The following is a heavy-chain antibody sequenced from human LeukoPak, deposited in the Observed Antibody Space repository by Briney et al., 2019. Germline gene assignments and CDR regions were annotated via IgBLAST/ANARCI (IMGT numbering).Heavy chain of an antibody. V-gene: IGHV1-69*04. CDR2: IIPILGIA. CDR1: GGTLSSYA. J-gene: IGHJ4*02. CDR3: ARGGAVPTHYYCDY. Sequence: SVKVSCKASGGTLSSYAISWVRQPPGQGLEWMGRIIPILGIANYAQKFQGRVTITADKTTSTAYMELSSLRSEDTAVYYCARGGAVPTHYYCDYWGQGTLVTVSS. D-gene: IGHD2-2*01.